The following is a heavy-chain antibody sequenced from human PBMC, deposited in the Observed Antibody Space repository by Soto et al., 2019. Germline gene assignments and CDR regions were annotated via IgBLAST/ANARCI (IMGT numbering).Heavy chain of an antibody. CDR3: ARHFPYDFWSGYRGSYFDY. D-gene: IGHD3-3*01. V-gene: IGHV4-39*01. CDR2: IYYSGST. J-gene: IGHJ4*02. Sequence: SETLSLTCTVSGGSISSSSYYWGWIRQPPGKGLEWIGSIYYSGSTYYNPSLKSRVTISVDTSKNQFSLKLSSVTAADTAVYYCARHFPYDFWSGYRGSYFDYWGQGTLVTVSS. CDR1: GGSISSSSYY.